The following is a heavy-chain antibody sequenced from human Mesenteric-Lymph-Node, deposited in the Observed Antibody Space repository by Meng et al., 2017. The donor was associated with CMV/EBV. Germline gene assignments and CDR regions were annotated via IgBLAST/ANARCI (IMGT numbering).Heavy chain of an antibody. Sequence: TVSGGSVSSGSYYWSWIRQPPGKGLEWIGYIYYSGSTNYNPSLKSRVTISVDTSKNQFSLKLNSMTAADTAVYYCARERRSVARFDPWGQGILVTVSS. CDR2: IYYSGST. V-gene: IGHV4-61*01. CDR1: GGSVSSGSYY. CDR3: ARERRSVARFDP. J-gene: IGHJ5*02.